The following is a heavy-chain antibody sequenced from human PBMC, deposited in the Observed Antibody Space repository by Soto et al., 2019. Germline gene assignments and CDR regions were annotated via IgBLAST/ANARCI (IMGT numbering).Heavy chain of an antibody. CDR1: GGTFSSYA. J-gene: IGHJ6*02. V-gene: IGHV1-69*12. CDR3: ALQWLVHPHGYYYGMDV. CDR2: IIPIFGTA. D-gene: IGHD6-19*01. Sequence: QVQLVQSGAEVKKPGSSVKVSCKASGGTFSSYAISWVRQAPGQGLEWMGGIIPIFGTANYAQKFQGRVTITADESTSTAYMELSSLRSEDTAVYYCALQWLVHPHGYYYGMDVWGQGTTVTVYS.